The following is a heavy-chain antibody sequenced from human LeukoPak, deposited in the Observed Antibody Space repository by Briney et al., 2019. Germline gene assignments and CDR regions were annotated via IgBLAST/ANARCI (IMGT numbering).Heavy chain of an antibody. CDR3: AKGLYSSNYAYYFDY. CDR1: GFTFSSYA. CDR2: ISGSGDNT. Sequence: GGSLRLSCAASGFTFSSYAMIWVRQAPGKGLEWVSAISGSGDNTYYADSVKGRFTTSRDNSKNTLYLQMHSLRAEDTAVYYCAKGLYSSNYAYYFDYWGQGTLVTVSS. V-gene: IGHV3-23*01. J-gene: IGHJ4*02. D-gene: IGHD6-13*01.